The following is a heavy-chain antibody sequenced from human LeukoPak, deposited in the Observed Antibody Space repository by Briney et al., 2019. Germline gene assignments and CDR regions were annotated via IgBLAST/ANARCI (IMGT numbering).Heavy chain of an antibody. D-gene: IGHD3-10*01. CDR3: ARHGSVRSPLGP. J-gene: IGHJ5*02. Sequence: SETLSLTCTVSGGSIGTYYWNWIRQPPGKGLEWIGYVYTSGNTDYNPSLKSRVTISVDTSKNQFSLNLRSVTAADTAVYYCARHGSVRSPLGPWGQGTLVTVSS. V-gene: IGHV4-4*09. CDR1: GGSIGTYY. CDR2: VYTSGNT.